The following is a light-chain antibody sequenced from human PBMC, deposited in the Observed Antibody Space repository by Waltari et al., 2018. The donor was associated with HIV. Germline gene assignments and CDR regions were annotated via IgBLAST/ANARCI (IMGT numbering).Light chain of an antibody. CDR1: SSDVGGYNY. V-gene: IGLV2-14*03. CDR3: NSYTTSSTFEWV. J-gene: IGLJ2*01. Sequence: QSALTQPASVSGSPGQSITISCTGTSSDVGGYNYVSWFQQHPGKAPKLMIYDVNNRPSGVANRFSGSKSGNTASLTISGLQAEDEAHYYCNSYTTSSTFEWVFGGGTKLTVL. CDR2: DVN.